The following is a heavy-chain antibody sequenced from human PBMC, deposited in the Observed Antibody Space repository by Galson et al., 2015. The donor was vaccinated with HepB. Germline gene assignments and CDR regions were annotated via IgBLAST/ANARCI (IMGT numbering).Heavy chain of an antibody. CDR3: ARQFFGVASQFAYYYYYMDV. Sequence: SETLSLTCTVSGGSISSSSYYWGWIRQPPGKGLEWIGSIYYSGSTYYNPSLKSRVTISVDTSKNQFSLKLSSVTAADTAVYYCARQFFGVASQFAYYYYYMDVWGKGTTVTVSS. CDR1: GGSISSSSYY. V-gene: IGHV4-39*01. CDR2: IYYSGST. D-gene: IGHD3-3*01. J-gene: IGHJ6*03.